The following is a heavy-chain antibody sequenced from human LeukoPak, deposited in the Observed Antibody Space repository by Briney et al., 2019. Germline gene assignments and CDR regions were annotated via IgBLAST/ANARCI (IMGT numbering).Heavy chain of an antibody. CDR1: GGSISSSTYY. CDR3: ARTYGDYDDAFDV. Sequence: SETLSLTCTVSGGSISSSTYYWGWIRQPPGKGLEWIGSIYYSGSTYNNPSLKSRVTIFVDTSKNQFSLKLSSVTATDTAVYYCARTYGDYDDAFDVWGQGTMGTVSS. J-gene: IGHJ3*01. V-gene: IGHV4-39*01. CDR2: IYYSGST. D-gene: IGHD4-17*01.